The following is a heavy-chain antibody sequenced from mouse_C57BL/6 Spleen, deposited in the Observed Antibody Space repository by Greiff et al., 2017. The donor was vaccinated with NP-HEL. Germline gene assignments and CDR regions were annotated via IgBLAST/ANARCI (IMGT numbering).Heavy chain of an antibody. D-gene: IGHD1-1*01. J-gene: IGHJ2*01. CDR3: AYYYGSSPYYFDY. Sequence: VQLQQPGAELVKPGASVKMSCKASGYTFTSYWITWVKQRPGQGLEWIGDIYPGSGSTNYTEKFKSKATLTVDTSSSTAYMQLSSLTSEDSAVYYCAYYYGSSPYYFDYWGQGTTLTVSS. V-gene: IGHV1-55*01. CDR1: GYTFTSYW. CDR2: IYPGSGST.